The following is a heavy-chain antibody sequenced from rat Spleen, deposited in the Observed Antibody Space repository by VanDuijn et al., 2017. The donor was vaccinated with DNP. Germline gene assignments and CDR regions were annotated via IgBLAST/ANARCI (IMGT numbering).Heavy chain of an antibody. CDR3: TRGGTYYFDY. Sequence: EVQLVESGGGLVQPGRSMKLSCAASGFTFSDYNMAWVRQAPKKGLEWVACMSPTTRSSYYRDSVRGRFTVSRDVSTSTLYLQMDSLRSEDTATYYCTRGGTYYFDYWGQGVMVTVSS. V-gene: IGHV5-22*01. CDR2: MSPTTRSS. CDR1: GFTFSDYN. J-gene: IGHJ2*01.